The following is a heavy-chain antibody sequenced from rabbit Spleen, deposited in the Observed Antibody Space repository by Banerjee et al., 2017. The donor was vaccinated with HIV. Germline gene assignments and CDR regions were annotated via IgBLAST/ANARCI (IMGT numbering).Heavy chain of an antibody. Sequence: QEELEESGRGLVKPEGSLTLTCKASGFSFSDRDVMCWVRQAPGKGLEWIACIDSGSRDFTYSASWAQGRFTISKTSSTTVTLQMTSLTAADTATYFCATDLYGVGGFNLWGPGTLVTVS. D-gene: IGHD2-1*01. V-gene: IGHV1S45*01. J-gene: IGHJ4*01. CDR3: ATDLYGVGGFNL. CDR2: IDSGSRDFT. CDR1: GFSFSDRDV.